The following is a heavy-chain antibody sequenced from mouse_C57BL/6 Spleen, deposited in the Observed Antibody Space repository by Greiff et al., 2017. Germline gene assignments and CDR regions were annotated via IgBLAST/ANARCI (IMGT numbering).Heavy chain of an antibody. CDR2: IYPGDGDT. Sequence: QVQLQQSGPELVKPGASVKISCKASGYAFSSSWMNWVKQRPGKGLEWIGRIYPGDGDTNYNGKFKGKATLTADKSSSTAYMQLSSLTSEDSAVYFCARERGLRDWDFDVWGTGTTVTVSS. CDR1: GYAFSSSW. V-gene: IGHV1-82*01. J-gene: IGHJ1*03. CDR3: ARERGLRDWDFDV. D-gene: IGHD2-2*01.